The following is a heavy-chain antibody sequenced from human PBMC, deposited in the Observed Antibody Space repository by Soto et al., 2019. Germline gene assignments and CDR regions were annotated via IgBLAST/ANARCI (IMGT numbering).Heavy chain of an antibody. V-gene: IGHV4-59*12. J-gene: IGHJ4*02. CDR1: GGSISSYY. Sequence: SETLSLTCTVSGGSISSYYWSWIRQPPGKGLEWIGYIYYSDSINYNPSLKSRVIISVDTSKNQFSLKLSSVTAADTAVYYCARVYRGSYSDYPGQGPLVTVSS. D-gene: IGHD1-26*01. CDR2: IYYSDSI. CDR3: ARVYRGSYSDY.